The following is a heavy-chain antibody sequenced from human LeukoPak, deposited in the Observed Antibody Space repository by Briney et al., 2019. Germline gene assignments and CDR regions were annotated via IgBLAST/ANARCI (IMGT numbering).Heavy chain of an antibody. CDR1: GFTFSSYS. D-gene: IGHD3-9*01. V-gene: IGHV3-48*01. Sequence: GGSLRLSCAASGFTFSSYSMNWVRQAPGKGLEWVSYISSSSSTIYYADSVKGRFTISRDNAKNSLYLQMNSLRAEDTAVYYCAKDPRQGDDILTGYYYYYYMDVWGKGTTVTVSS. J-gene: IGHJ6*03. CDR2: ISSSSSTI. CDR3: AKDPRQGDDILTGYYYYYYMDV.